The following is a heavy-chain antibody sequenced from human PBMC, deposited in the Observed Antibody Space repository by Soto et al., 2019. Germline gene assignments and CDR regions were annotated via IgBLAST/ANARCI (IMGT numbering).Heavy chain of an antibody. D-gene: IGHD5-12*01. CDR1: GFTFSSQT. Sequence: EVQLLVSGGGLVQPGGSLRLSCAASGFTFSSQTMSWVRQAPGKGLEWVSVISSSGSTSYTDSVEGRFTISKDSSKNTLYLQLNSLRVEDTAVYYCAKGARDVDSWGQGTLVTVSS. J-gene: IGHJ4*02. CDR3: AKGARDVDS. CDR2: ISSSGST. V-gene: IGHV3-23*01.